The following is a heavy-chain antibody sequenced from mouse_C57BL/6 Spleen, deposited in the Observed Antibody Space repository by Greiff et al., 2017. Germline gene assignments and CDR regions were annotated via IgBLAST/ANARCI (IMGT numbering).Heavy chain of an antibody. CDR1: GYTFTSYW. Sequence: QVQLQQSGAELVKPGASVKMSCKASGYTFTSYWITWVKQRPGQGLEWIGDIYPGSGSTNYNEKFKSKATLTVYTSSSTAYMQLSSLTSEDSAVYYCARFYYGSSYWYFDVWGTGTTVTVSS. CDR3: ARFYYGSSYWYFDV. D-gene: IGHD1-1*01. V-gene: IGHV1-55*01. CDR2: IYPGSGST. J-gene: IGHJ1*03.